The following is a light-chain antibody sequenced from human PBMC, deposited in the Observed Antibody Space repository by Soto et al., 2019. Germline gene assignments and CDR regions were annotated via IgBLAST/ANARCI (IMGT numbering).Light chain of an antibody. CDR1: NSNIASNT. Sequence: SVLTQPPSASETPGQTVSISCSGSNSNIASNTVNWYQHLPGTAPKLLIYYNNQRPSGVPGRFSGSKSGTSASLAISGLQPEDESDYYCAAWDDTLKRYVFGTGTKVTVL. CDR3: AAWDDTLKRYV. J-gene: IGLJ1*01. V-gene: IGLV1-44*01. CDR2: YNN.